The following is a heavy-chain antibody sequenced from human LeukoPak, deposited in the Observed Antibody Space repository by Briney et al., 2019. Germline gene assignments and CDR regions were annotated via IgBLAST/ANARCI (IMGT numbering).Heavy chain of an antibody. CDR3: AASLWFGIYPDY. V-gene: IGHV4-34*01. J-gene: IGHJ4*02. CDR1: SGSFSGYY. D-gene: IGHD3-10*01. CDR2: FNHSWGD. Sequence: SETLSLTCGVYSGSFSGYYWTWFRQPPGKGLEWIGEFNHSWGDKYNPSLKSRATISVDTSKNHLSLSLNSVTAADTAVYYCAASLWFGIYPDYWGQGSLVTVSS.